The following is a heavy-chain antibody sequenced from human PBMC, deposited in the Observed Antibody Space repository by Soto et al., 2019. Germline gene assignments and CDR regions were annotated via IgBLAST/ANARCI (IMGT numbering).Heavy chain of an antibody. CDR3: ARAMIEIRLSYYYGMDV. D-gene: IGHD3-22*01. Sequence: VASVKVSCKASGYTFTSYYMHWVRQAPGQGLEWMGIINPSGGSTSYAQKFQGRVTMTRDTSTSTVYMELSSLRSEDTAVYYCARAMIEIRLSYYYGMDVWGQGTTVTVSS. J-gene: IGHJ6*02. CDR2: INPSGGST. V-gene: IGHV1-46*01. CDR1: GYTFTSYY.